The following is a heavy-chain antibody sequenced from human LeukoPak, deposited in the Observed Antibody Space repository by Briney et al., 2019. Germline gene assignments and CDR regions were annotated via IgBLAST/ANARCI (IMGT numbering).Heavy chain of an antibody. CDR3: TEGPSPYEGAIDY. CDR2: ISWNSGSI. Sequence: PGRSLRLSCTASGFTFDDYAMHWVRQAPGKGLEWVSGISWNSGSIGYADSVKGRFTIFRANAKQSSYQQMTSLTAEATASYYSTEGPSPYEGAIDYWGQGTLVTVSS. J-gene: IGHJ4*02. D-gene: IGHD1-26*01. CDR1: GFTFDDYA. V-gene: IGHV3-9*01.